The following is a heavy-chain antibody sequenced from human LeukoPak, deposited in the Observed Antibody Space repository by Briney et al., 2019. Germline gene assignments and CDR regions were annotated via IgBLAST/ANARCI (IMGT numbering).Heavy chain of an antibody. J-gene: IGHJ4*02. V-gene: IGHV3-23*01. CDR3: ATDDFWKGYYTNLDY. Sequence: GGSLRLSCAASGFAFSSYGMSWVRQAPGKGLEWVSDISDSGGKTYYADSVKGRFTISRDNSKNTLYLQMNSLRAEDTAVYYCATDDFWKGYYTNLDYWGQGTLVTVSS. CDR1: GFAFSSYG. D-gene: IGHD3-3*01. CDR2: ISDSGGKT.